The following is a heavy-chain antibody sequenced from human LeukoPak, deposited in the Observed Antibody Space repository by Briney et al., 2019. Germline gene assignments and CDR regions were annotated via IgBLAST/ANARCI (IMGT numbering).Heavy chain of an antibody. J-gene: IGHJ4*02. CDR1: GGSISNYY. V-gene: IGHV4-59*01. D-gene: IGHD3-3*01. CDR2: LYYSGDT. CDR3: ASSHPLGSNNDYYTPFDY. Sequence: SETLSLTCSVSGGSISNYYWSWIRQPPGKGLEWIGYLYYSGDTNYNPSLKSRVTISVDTSKNQFSLSLSSVTAVDTAVYYCASSHPLGSNNDYYTPFDYWGLGTLVTVSS.